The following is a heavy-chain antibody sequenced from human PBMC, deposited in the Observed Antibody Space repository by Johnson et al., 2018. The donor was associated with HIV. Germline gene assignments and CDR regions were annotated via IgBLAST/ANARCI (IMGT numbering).Heavy chain of an antibody. CDR3: ANTPPWELGKQDAFDI. CDR1: GFTFSSYA. V-gene: IGHV3-23*04. Sequence: EVQLVESGGGLVQRGVSLRLSCAASGFTFSSYAMSWVRQTPGKGLEWVSTFSGSGSTTYYADSVKDRFTISRDNSNNTLYLQMNSLRAEDTAIYYCANTPPWELGKQDAFDIWGRGTMVTVSS. CDR2: FSGSGSTT. J-gene: IGHJ3*02. D-gene: IGHD3-10*01.